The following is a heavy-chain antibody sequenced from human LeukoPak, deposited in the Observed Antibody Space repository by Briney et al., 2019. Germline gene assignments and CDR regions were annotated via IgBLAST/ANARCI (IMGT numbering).Heavy chain of an antibody. V-gene: IGHV4-59*01. CDR2: IYYSGST. D-gene: IGHD6-19*01. CDR3: ARASYSSGWNYFHY. Sequence: SETLSLTCAVYGGSFSGYYWNWIRQPPGKGLEWIGYIYYSGSTKYNPSLKSRVTISVDTSKNQFSLKLTSVSAADTAVYYCARASYSSGWNYFHYWGQGTLVTVSS. J-gene: IGHJ4*02. CDR1: GGSFSGYY.